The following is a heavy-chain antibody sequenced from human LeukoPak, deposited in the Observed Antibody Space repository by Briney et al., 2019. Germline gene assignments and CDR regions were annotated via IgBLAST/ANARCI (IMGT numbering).Heavy chain of an antibody. CDR1: EFTFSNYA. Sequence: PGGSLRLSCTASEFTFSNYAMTWVRQAPGKGLEWVSGISSSGGSTYYADSVRGRFTISRDNAKNTLYLQMNSLRVEDTALYYCAKGGSSSWYRGQVPMRDWGQGTLVTVSS. V-gene: IGHV3-23*01. D-gene: IGHD6-13*01. J-gene: IGHJ4*02. CDR2: ISSSGGST. CDR3: AKGGSSSWYRGQVPMRD.